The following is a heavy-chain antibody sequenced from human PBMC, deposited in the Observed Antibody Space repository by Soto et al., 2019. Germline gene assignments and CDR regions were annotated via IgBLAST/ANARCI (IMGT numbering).Heavy chain of an antibody. V-gene: IGHV1-3*01. CDR1: GYTFTSYA. Sequence: ASVKVSCKASGYTFTSYAMHWVRQAPGQRLEWMGWINAGNGNTKYSQKFQGRVTITRDTSASTAYMELSSLRSEDTAVYYCARYYDFWSGYYTRPYGMDVWGQGTTVT. J-gene: IGHJ6*02. D-gene: IGHD3-3*01. CDR3: ARYYDFWSGYYTRPYGMDV. CDR2: INAGNGNT.